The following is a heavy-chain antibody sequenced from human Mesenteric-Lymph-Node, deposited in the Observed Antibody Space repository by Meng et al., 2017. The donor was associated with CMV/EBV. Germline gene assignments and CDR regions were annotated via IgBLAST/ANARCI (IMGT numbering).Heavy chain of an antibody. CDR1: GDSISSSSYY. CDR3: ARVGGYVVATFSY. V-gene: IGHV4-39*07. CDR2: IYSSGRT. Sequence: GSLRLSCTVSGDSISSSSYYWGWIRQPPGKGLEWIGSIYSSGRTYYNPSLRRRVTISINTSKNQFSLRLNSVTAADTAVYYCARVGGYVVATFSYWGQGTLVTVSS. D-gene: IGHD5-12*01. J-gene: IGHJ4*02.